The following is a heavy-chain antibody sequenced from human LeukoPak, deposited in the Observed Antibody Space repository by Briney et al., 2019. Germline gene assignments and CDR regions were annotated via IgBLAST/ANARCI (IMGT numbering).Heavy chain of an antibody. Sequence: GGSLRLSCTVSGFTVSSNSMSWVRQAPGKGLEWVSFIYSDNTQYSDSVKGRFTISRDNAKNSLYLQMNSLRAEDTAVYCAELGITMIGGVWGKGTTVTISS. D-gene: IGHD3-10*02. V-gene: IGHV3-53*01. CDR2: IYSDNT. CDR1: GFTVSSNS. CDR3: AELGITMIGGV. J-gene: IGHJ6*04.